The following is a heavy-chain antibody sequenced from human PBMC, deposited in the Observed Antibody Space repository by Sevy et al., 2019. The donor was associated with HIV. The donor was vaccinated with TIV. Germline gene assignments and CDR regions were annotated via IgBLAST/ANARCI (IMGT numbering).Heavy chain of an antibody. Sequence: GGCLRLSCAASGFTFSSYSMNWVRQAPGKGLEWISYISGRGSTIYYADSVKGRFTISRDSAKNSLYLQMNSLRAEDPAVYYCARLSGYSSSWSYFDYWGQGTLVTVSS. J-gene: IGHJ4*02. CDR1: GFTFSSYS. V-gene: IGHV3-48*01. D-gene: IGHD6-13*01. CDR3: ARLSGYSSSWSYFDY. CDR2: ISGRGSTI.